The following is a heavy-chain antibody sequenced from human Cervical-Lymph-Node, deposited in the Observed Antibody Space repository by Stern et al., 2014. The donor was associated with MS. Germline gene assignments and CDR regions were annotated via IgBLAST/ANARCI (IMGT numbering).Heavy chain of an antibody. CDR3: AREVDCSSTSCLYYYYAMDV. V-gene: IGHV1-2*04. Sequence: DQLGESGAEVRKPGASVKVSCKTSGYTFTEYYMHWVRQAPGQGLEWMGWINPKSGGTKYAQKFQGWVTMTRDTSIGTVYMELSRLRSDDTAVYYCAREVDCSSTSCLYYYYAMDVWGQGTTVTVS. CDR2: INPKSGGT. CDR1: GYTFTEYY. D-gene: IGHD2-2*01. J-gene: IGHJ6*02.